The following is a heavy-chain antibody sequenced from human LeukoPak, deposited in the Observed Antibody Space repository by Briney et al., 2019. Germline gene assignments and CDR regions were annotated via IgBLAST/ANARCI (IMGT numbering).Heavy chain of an antibody. Sequence: SETLSLTCTVSGGSIRSGSHYWVWIRQPPRKGLEWIGSIYYSGSTYYNSSLENRVTISIDTSKNHFSLRLRSLSAADTSVYYCAKRDDSGGNLVDLWGQGTLVTVSS. J-gene: IGHJ4*02. CDR1: GGSIRSGSHY. CDR2: IYYSGST. CDR3: AKRDDSGGNLVDL. V-gene: IGHV4-39*02. D-gene: IGHD3-22*01.